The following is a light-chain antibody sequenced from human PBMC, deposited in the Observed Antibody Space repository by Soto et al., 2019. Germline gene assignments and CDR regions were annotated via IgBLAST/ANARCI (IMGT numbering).Light chain of an antibody. J-gene: IGKJ1*01. CDR3: QQSYDTPRT. Sequence: DIQMTQSPSSLSASVGDRVTITCRASQGIGTYLNWYQQRPGKAPKLLIYAAYNLQSGVPSRFSGSGSGTDCTLTINGLQDEDFATYSCQQSYDTPRTFGPGTKVEVK. CDR2: AAY. CDR1: QGIGTY. V-gene: IGKV1-39*01.